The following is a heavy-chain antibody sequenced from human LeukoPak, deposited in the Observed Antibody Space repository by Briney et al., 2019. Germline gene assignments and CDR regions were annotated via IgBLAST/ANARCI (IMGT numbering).Heavy chain of an antibody. V-gene: IGHV3-30*18. CDR3: AKASLRYFDWFSDY. CDR2: ISYDGSNK. D-gene: IGHD3-9*01. CDR1: GFTFSSYA. J-gene: IGHJ4*02. Sequence: PGRSLRLSCAASGFTFSSYAMHWVRQAPGKGLEWVAVISYDGSNKYYADSVKGRFTISRDNSRNTLHLQMNSLRAEDTAVYSCAKASLRYFDWFSDYWGQGTLVTVPS.